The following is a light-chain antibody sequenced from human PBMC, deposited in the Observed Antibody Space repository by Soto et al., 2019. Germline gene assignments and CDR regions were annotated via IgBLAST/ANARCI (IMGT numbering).Light chain of an antibody. V-gene: IGLV2-14*01. CDR2: GVS. J-gene: IGLJ1*01. CDR1: ISDFVVYNY. Sequence: QSVLTQPASVSGSPGQSITISCSGTISDFVVYNYVSWYQQHPGKAPKLMLYGVSKRPSGVSNRFSASKSGNTASLSISGLQAEDEADYYCSSHTLSRALQVFGTGTKLTVL. CDR3: SSHTLSRALQV.